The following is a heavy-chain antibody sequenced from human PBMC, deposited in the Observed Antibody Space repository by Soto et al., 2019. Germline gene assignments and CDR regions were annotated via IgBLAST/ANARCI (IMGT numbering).Heavy chain of an antibody. D-gene: IGHD2-2*01. CDR1: GGSLSAYY. CDR3: ALAPAAHILH. V-gene: IGHV4-34*01. CDR2: INPSGTT. J-gene: IGHJ1*01. Sequence: PSETLSLTCAVYGGSLSAYYLSWIRQPPGKGLEWIGEINPSGTTNYNPSLKSRVTISVDTSKNQFSLKLSSVTAADTAVYHCALAPAAHILHWGQGTLVTVS.